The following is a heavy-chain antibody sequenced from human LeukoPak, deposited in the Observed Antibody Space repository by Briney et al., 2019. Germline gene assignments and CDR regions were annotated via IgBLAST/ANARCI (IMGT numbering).Heavy chain of an antibody. CDR3: ARLKEGIDY. V-gene: IGHV4-39*01. D-gene: IGHD3-10*01. CDR2: IYYSGNT. J-gene: IGHJ4*02. CDR1: GGSISGSSYF. Sequence: SETLSLTCAVSGGSISGSSYFWGRIRQPPGKGLEWIGSIYYSGNTYYNPSLKSRVTISVDTSKNQFSLKLSSVTAADTAVYYCARLKEGIDYWGQGTLVTVSS.